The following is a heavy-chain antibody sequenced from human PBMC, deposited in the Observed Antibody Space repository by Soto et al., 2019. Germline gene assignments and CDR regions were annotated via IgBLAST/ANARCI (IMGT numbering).Heavy chain of an antibody. D-gene: IGHD3-9*01. CDR2: ISGSGGST. Sequence: EVQLLESGGGLVQPGRSLRLSCAASGFTFSSYAMSWVRQAPGKGLEWVSAISGSGGSTYYADAEKGRFTISRDNSKNTLYLQMNRLRAEDTAVYYCAKGNPENPSGILTGYLYYYYMDVWGKGTTVTVSS. V-gene: IGHV3-23*01. J-gene: IGHJ6*03. CDR1: GFTFSSYA. CDR3: AKGNPENPSGILTGYLYYYYMDV.